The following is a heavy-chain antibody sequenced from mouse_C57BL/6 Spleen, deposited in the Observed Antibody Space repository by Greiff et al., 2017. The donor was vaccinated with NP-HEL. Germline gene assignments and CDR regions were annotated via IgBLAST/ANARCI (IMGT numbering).Heavy chain of an antibody. D-gene: IGHD2-1*01. CDR1: GYAFSSSW. CDR2: IYPGDGDT. Sequence: QVQLQQSGPELVKPGASVKISCKASGYAFSSSWMNWVKQRPGKGLEWIGRIYPGDGDTNYNGKFKGKATLTADKSSSTAYMQLSSLTSEDSAVYFCARPTTMVVSFDDWGQGTTLTVSS. J-gene: IGHJ2*01. CDR3: ARPTTMVVSFDD. V-gene: IGHV1-82*01.